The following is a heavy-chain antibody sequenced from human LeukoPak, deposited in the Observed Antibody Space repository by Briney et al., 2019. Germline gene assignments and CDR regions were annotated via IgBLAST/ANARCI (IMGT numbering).Heavy chain of an antibody. CDR1: GFTFRDYY. CDR3: ARFEGGYDPDAFDI. Sequence: GGSLRLSCAASGFTFRDYYMSWIRQAPGKGLEWVSYIGSSDGTIYYADSVKGRFTISRDNAKNSLYLQMNSLRAEDTAVYYCARFEGGYDPDAFDIWGQGTMVTVSS. D-gene: IGHD5-12*01. J-gene: IGHJ3*02. CDR2: IGSSDGTI. V-gene: IGHV3-11*04.